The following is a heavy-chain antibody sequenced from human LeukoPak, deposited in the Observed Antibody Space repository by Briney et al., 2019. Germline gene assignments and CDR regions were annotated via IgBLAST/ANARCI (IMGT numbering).Heavy chain of an antibody. CDR1: GYTFTSYG. CDR2: ISAYNGNT. J-gene: IGHJ4*02. D-gene: IGHD3-10*01. CDR3: ARRKGEYYGSGSYDN. Sequence: ASVKVSCKASGYTFTSYGIRWVRQAPGQGLEWMGWISAYNGNTNYAQKLQGRVTMTTDTSTSTAYMELRSLRSVDTAVYYCARRKGEYYGSGSYDNWGQGTLVTVSS. V-gene: IGHV1-18*01.